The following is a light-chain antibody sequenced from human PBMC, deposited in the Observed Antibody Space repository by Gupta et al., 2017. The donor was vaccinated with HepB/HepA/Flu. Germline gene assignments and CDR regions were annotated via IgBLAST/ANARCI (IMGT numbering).Light chain of an antibody. CDR3: HQDYTYSGT. J-gene: IGKJ1*01. CDR2: KVI. CDR1: QNISNW. Sequence: DIQMTQSPSTLSASVGDRVTITCRASQNISNWFAWYQQKPGKPPKLLIFKVIGLETGVPSRFSGSGTGTEFTLTISGLRPDDSATYYCHQDYTYSGTFGQGTKVEV. V-gene: IGKV1-5*03.